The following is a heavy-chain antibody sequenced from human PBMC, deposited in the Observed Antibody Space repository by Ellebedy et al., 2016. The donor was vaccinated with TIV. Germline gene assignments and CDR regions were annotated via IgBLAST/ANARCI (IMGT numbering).Heavy chain of an antibody. D-gene: IGHD3-10*01. Sequence: GESLKISCEGSGYMFSTYWNAWVRQMPGKGLEWMGIIYPGASDTTYSPSFRGQVTMSVDKSINTVYLQWNSLKASDTAMYNCARRMGRGVKGKFPLDVWGQGTTVIVSS. CDR3: ARRMGRGVKGKFPLDV. V-gene: IGHV5-51*01. J-gene: IGHJ6*02. CDR2: IYPGASDT. CDR1: GYMFSTYW.